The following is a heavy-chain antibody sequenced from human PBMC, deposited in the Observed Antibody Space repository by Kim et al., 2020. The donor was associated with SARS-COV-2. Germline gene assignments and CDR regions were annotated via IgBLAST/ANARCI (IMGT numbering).Heavy chain of an antibody. Sequence: GGSLRLSCAASGFTFSSYGMHWVRQAPGKGLEWVAVISYDGSNKYYADSVKGRFTISRDNSKNTLYLQMNSLRAEDTAVYYCARDGRSSSWYGGDFDYWGQGTLVTVSS. CDR2: ISYDGSNK. J-gene: IGHJ4*02. D-gene: IGHD6-13*01. CDR3: ARDGRSSSWYGGDFDY. CDR1: GFTFSSYG. V-gene: IGHV3-33*05.